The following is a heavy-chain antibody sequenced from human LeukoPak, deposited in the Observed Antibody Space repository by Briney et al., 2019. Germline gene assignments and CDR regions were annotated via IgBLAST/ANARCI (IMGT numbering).Heavy chain of an antibody. Sequence: GRSLRLSCAASGFTFSSYAMSWVRQAPGKGLEWVSAISGSGGSTYYADSVKGRFTISGDNSKNTLYLQMNSLRAEDTAVYYCAKAVCSSTSCYTDYWGQGTLVTVSS. V-gene: IGHV3-23*01. CDR3: AKAVCSSTSCYTDY. CDR1: GFTFSSYA. J-gene: IGHJ4*02. CDR2: ISGSGGST. D-gene: IGHD2-2*02.